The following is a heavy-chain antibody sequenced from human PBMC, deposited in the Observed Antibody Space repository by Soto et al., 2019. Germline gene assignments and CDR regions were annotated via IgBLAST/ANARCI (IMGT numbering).Heavy chain of an antibody. CDR2: ISIDGNNK. CDR3: ARASIHLLWTFEY. V-gene: IGHV3-30-3*01. CDR1: GFTFSNYA. Sequence: QVQLVESGGGVVQPGTSLRLSCAASGFTFSNYAMHWVRQAPGKGLEWVAVISIDGNNKFYADSVKGRFTISRDNSKNTLVLQVNSLRTEDTSVFYCARASIHLLWTFEYGGQGTLVTVSS. D-gene: IGHD2-21*01. J-gene: IGHJ4*02.